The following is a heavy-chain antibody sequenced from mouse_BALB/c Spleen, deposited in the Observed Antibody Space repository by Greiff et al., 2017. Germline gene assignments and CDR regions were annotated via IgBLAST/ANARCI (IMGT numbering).Heavy chain of an antibody. V-gene: IGHV1S81*02. CDR3: ARKWNYYGSSYFAY. CDR1: GYTFTSYW. D-gene: IGHD1-1*01. Sequence: VQLQQSGAELVKPGASVKLSCKASGYTFTSYWMHWVKQRPGQGLEWIGEINPSNGRTNYNEKFKSKATLTVDKSSSTAYMQLSSLTSEDSAVYYCARKWNYYGSSYFAYWGQGTLVTVSA. J-gene: IGHJ3*01. CDR2: INPSNGRT.